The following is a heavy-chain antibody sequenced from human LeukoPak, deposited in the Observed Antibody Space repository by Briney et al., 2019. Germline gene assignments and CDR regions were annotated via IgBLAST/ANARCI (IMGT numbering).Heavy chain of an antibody. J-gene: IGHJ4*02. CDR3: ARDWEYCSSTSCYYYFDY. Sequence: SETLSLTCAVYGGSFSGYYWSWIRQPPGKGLEWIGEINHSGSTNYNPSLKSRVTISVDTSKNQFSLKLSSVTAADTAVYYCARDWEYCSSTSCYYYFDYWGREPWSPSPQ. CDR2: INHSGST. CDR1: GGSFSGYY. V-gene: IGHV4-34*01. D-gene: IGHD2-2*01.